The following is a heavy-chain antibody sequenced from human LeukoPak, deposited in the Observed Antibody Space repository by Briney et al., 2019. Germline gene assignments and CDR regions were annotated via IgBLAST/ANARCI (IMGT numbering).Heavy chain of an antibody. CDR3: ARDQVGDIVVVPAAHYYYYYMDV. J-gene: IGHJ6*03. CDR2: INPSGGST. CDR1: GYTFTSYY. Sequence: ASVKVSCKASGYTFTSYYLHWVRQAPGQGLEWVGIINPSGGSTSYAQKFQGRVTMTRDTSTSTVYMELSSLRSEDTAVYYCARDQVGDIVVVPAAHYYYYYMDVWGKGTTVTVSS. D-gene: IGHD2-2*01. V-gene: IGHV1-46*01.